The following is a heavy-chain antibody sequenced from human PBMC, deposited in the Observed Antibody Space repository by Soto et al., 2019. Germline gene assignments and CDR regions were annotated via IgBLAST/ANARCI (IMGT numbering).Heavy chain of an antibody. V-gene: IGHV1-2*04. CDR2: INPTSGGT. D-gene: IGHD2-15*01. CDR3: ARERWRGGSCYSRLLSVFDV. CDR1: GYTFTDYY. Sequence: QVHLVQSGAEVKKPGASVQVSCKASGYTFTDYYIHWVRQAPGQGLAWMGWINPTSGGTNFAQKCQGWVTRTSDTSIGTADMELRRLRSDDTAVYYGARERWRGGSCYSRLLSVFDVWGQGTLVTVSS. J-gene: IGHJ4*02.